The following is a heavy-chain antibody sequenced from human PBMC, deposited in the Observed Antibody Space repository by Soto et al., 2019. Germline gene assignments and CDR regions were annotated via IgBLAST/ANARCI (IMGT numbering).Heavy chain of an antibody. D-gene: IGHD6-19*01. CDR3: ARVDTTAVAGFDY. CDR2: IIPIFGTA. Sequence: ASVKVSCKASGGTFSSYAISWVRQAPGQGLEWMGGIIPIFGTANYAQKFQGRVTITADESTSTAYMELSSLRSEDTAVYYCARVDTTAVAGFDYWGQGTLVTVSS. CDR1: GGTFSSYA. V-gene: IGHV1-69*13. J-gene: IGHJ4*02.